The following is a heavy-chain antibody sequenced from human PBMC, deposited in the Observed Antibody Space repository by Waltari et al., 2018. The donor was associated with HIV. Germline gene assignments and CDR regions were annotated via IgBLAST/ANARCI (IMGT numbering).Heavy chain of an antibody. Sequence: QVQLVQSGADVKKPGASLKISCKASGYSFTTYYIHWGRQAPGQGLEWMGVIHPTGGTATYARKLQGRVTMTRDVSTSTVYMVLSSLRSDDTATYYCARGLRGTIKTDNNWFDSWGQGTLVSVSS. CDR3: ARGLRGTIKTDNNWFDS. CDR1: GYSFTTYY. V-gene: IGHV1-46*01. D-gene: IGHD3-10*01. J-gene: IGHJ5*01. CDR2: IHPTGGTA.